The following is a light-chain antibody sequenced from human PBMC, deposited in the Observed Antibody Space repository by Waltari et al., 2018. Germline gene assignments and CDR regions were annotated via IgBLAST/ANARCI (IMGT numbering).Light chain of an antibody. CDR1: NIESTN. J-gene: IGLJ2*01. CDR2: RDK. CDR3: QVWDSGTVV. V-gene: IGLV3-9*01. Sequence: SFALTQPVPVSVALGQTATISCGADNIESTNLHWYQQKPGQAPVLVIYRDKNRPSGIPDRFSGSNSGNTATLTVSRAQHDDEADYFCQVWDSGTVVFGGGTRLTVL.